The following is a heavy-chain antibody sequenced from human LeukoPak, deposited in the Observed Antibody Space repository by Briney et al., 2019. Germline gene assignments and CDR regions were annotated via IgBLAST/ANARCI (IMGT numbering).Heavy chain of an antibody. Sequence: SQTLSLTCNVSRYSISSGYFWAWIRQPPGKGLEWIGSIYHSGTPYFNPSLRSRVTILVDTSKNQFSLKLSSVTAADTAVYYCARVRYYYYMDVWGKGTTVTISS. CDR1: RYSISSGYF. J-gene: IGHJ6*03. CDR2: IYHSGTP. V-gene: IGHV4-38-2*02. CDR3: ARVRYYYYMDV.